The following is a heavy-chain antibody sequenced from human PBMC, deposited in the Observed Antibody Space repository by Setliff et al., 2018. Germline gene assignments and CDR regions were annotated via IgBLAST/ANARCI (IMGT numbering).Heavy chain of an antibody. Sequence: GASVKVSCKASGYTFTRYVISWVRQAPGRGPEWMGWISAYNGNTNYALKLQDRVIMTADTSTNTVYLDLRSLRSDDSAMYYCTGGQRAWSYWGQGTLVTVSS. CDR1: GYTFTRYV. D-gene: IGHD6-19*01. CDR2: ISAYNGNT. CDR3: TGGQRAWSY. V-gene: IGHV1-18*01. J-gene: IGHJ4*02.